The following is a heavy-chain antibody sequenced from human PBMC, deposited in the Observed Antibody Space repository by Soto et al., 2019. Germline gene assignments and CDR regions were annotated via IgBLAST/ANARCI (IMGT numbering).Heavy chain of an antibody. CDR1: GGTFSSYT. Sequence: GASVKVSCKASGGTFSSYTISWVRQAPGQGLEWMGWISAYNGNTNYAQKLQGRVTMTTDTSTSTAYMELRSLRSDDTAVYYCARDLTPGLVDHWGQGTLVTVSS. V-gene: IGHV1-18*01. D-gene: IGHD3-9*01. CDR3: ARDLTPGLVDH. CDR2: ISAYNGNT. J-gene: IGHJ4*02.